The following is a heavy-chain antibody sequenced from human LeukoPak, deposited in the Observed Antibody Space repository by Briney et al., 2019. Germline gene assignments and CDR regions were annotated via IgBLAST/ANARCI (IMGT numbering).Heavy chain of an antibody. CDR1: GFTFSSYG. Sequence: GRSLRLSCAASGFTFSSYGMHWVRQAPGKGLVWVSRINSDGSSTSYADSVKGRFTISRDNAKNSLYLQMNSLRAEDTAVYYCARGAEAGRSKSYYFDYWGQGTLVTVSS. J-gene: IGHJ4*02. D-gene: IGHD6-13*01. CDR2: INSDGSST. V-gene: IGHV3-74*01. CDR3: ARGAEAGRSKSYYFDY.